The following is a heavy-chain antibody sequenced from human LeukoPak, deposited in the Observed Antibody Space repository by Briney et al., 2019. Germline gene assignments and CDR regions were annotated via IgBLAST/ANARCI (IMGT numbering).Heavy chain of an antibody. V-gene: IGHV1-2*02. Sequence: GASVKVSCKASGYTFTGYYMHWVRQAPGQGLEWMGWINPNSGGTNYAQKFQGRVTMTRDTSISTAYMELSRLRSDDTAVYYCARHGHCSSTSCPRPNWFDPWGQGTLVTVSS. CDR2: INPNSGGT. CDR3: ARHGHCSSTSCPRPNWFDP. J-gene: IGHJ5*02. D-gene: IGHD2-2*03. CDR1: GYTFTGYY.